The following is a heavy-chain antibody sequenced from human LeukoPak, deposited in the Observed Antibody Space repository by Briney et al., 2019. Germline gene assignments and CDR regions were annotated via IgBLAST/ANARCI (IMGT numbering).Heavy chain of an antibody. CDR3: ARDLVLSAGNGPY. CDR1: GFTFTTYG. D-gene: IGHD4-23*01. V-gene: IGHV3-33*01. CDR2: IWSDGNKK. J-gene: IGHJ4*02. Sequence: PGGSLRLSSAASGFTFTTYGMHWVRQAPGKGLEWVAIIWSDGNKKYYADSVRGRFTISRDNSKNTLYLQMNSLRAEDTAIYYCARDLVLSAGNGPYWGQGTLVTVSS.